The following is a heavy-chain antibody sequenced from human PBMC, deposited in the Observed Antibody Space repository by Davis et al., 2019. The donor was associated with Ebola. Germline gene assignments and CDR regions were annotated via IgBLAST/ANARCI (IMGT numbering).Heavy chain of an antibody. V-gene: IGHV3-74*01. CDR3: ASLGAGRYYYYYYMDV. Sequence: GESLNISCAASGFTFSGHWMHWLRQAPGKGLVWVSQINSDGSRTSYADSVKGRVTISRDNAKNTLYLQMNSLRAEDTAVYYCASLGAGRYYYYYYMDVWGKGTTVTVSS. CDR1: GFTFSGHW. J-gene: IGHJ6*03. CDR2: INSDGSRT. D-gene: IGHD3-16*01.